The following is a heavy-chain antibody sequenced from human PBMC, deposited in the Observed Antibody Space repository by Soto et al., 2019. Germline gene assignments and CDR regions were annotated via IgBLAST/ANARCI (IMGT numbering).Heavy chain of an antibody. V-gene: IGHV3-30-3*01. J-gene: IGHJ4*02. Sequence: GGSLRLSCAASGFTFSSYAMHWVRQAPGKGLEWVAVISHDGSNKYYADSVKGRFTISRDNSKNTLYLQMNSLRAEDTAVYYCARDPSESYYFDYWGQGTLVTVSS. CDR2: ISHDGSNK. CDR1: GFTFSSYA. CDR3: ARDPSESYYFDY.